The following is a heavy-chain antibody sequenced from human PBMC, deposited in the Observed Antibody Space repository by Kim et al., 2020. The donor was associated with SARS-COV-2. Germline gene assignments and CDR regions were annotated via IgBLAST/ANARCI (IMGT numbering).Heavy chain of an antibody. J-gene: IGHJ4*02. D-gene: IGHD3-22*01. CDR3: ARGPRYYYDSSGYPDY. V-gene: IGHV4-34*01. Sequence: SLKSRVTISVDPSKNQFSLKLSSVTAADTAVYYCARGPRYYYDSSGYPDYWGQGTLVTVSS.